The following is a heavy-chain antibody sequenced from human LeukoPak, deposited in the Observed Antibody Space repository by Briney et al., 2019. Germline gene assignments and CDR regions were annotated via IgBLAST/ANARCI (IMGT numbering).Heavy chain of an antibody. D-gene: IGHD3-9*01. CDR2: IWYDGSNK. V-gene: IGHV3-33*08. CDR3: ARGRLVIEIDAFDI. Sequence: GGSLRLSCAASGFTFSSYWMSWVRQAPGKGLEWVAVIWYDGSNKYYADSVKGRFTISRDNSKNTLYLQMNSLRAEDTAVYYCARGRLVIEIDAFDIWGQGTMVTVSS. CDR1: GFTFSSYW. J-gene: IGHJ3*02.